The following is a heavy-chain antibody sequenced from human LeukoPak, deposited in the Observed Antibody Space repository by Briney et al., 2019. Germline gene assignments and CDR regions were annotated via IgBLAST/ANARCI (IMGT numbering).Heavy chain of an antibody. CDR1: GFTFSSYG. Sequence: GGSLRLSCAASGFTFSSYGMHWVRQAPGKGLEWVAVISYDGSNKYYADSMKGRFTISRDNSKNTLYLQMNSLRAEDTAVYYCARDLYYYDSSGYYYGSDYWGQGTLVTVSS. CDR2: ISYDGSNK. V-gene: IGHV3-30*03. D-gene: IGHD3-22*01. J-gene: IGHJ4*02. CDR3: ARDLYYYDSSGYYYGSDY.